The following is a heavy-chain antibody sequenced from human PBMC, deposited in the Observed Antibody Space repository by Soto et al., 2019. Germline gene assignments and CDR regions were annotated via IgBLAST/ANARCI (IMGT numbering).Heavy chain of an antibody. CDR2: IYHSGST. CDR1: GGSISSSNW. J-gene: IGHJ6*02. Sequence: KTSETLSLTCAVSGGSISSSNWLSWVRQPPGKGLEWIGEIYHSGSTNYNPSLKSRVTISVDKSKNQFSLKPSSVTAADTAVYYCASYSSSWSLNYYYYGMDVWGQGTTVTVSS. V-gene: IGHV4-4*02. D-gene: IGHD6-13*01. CDR3: ASYSSSWSLNYYYYGMDV.